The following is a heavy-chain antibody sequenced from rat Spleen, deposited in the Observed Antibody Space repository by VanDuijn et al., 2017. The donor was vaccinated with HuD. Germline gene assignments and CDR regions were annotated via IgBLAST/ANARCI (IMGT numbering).Heavy chain of an antibody. CDR1: GFTFSDYN. J-gene: IGHJ3*01. CDR3: AIHGGLRNWFDS. D-gene: IGHD1-11*01. Sequence: EVQLVESGGGFVQPGRSLKLSCAASGFTFSDYNMAWVRQSPTKGLEWIASISTGADNTYYRDSVKGRFTVSRDDTNNTHYLQMDSLRSEDTATYYCAIHGGLRNWFDSWGQGTLVTVSS. V-gene: IGHV5S13*01. CDR2: ISTGADNT.